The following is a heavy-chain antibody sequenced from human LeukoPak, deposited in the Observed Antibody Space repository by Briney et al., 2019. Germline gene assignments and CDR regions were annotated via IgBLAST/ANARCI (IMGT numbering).Heavy chain of an antibody. CDR3: ARYGRSGYASGMDV. D-gene: IGHD3-22*01. V-gene: IGHV3-23*01. CDR2: INVSGGST. Sequence: GGSLRLSCAASGFTFSTYAMTWVRQAPGKGLEWVSTINVSGGSTYYADSVKGRFTISRDNSKNTLYLQMNSLRTEDTAVYYCARYGRSGYASGMDVWGQGTTVTVSS. CDR1: GFTFSTYA. J-gene: IGHJ6*02.